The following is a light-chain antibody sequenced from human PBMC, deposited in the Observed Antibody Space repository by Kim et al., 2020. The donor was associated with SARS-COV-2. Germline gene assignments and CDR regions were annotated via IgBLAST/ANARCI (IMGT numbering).Light chain of an antibody. CDR2: GAF. CDR3: QQYNNWPPWT. J-gene: IGKJ1*01. CDR1: QSVSSN. V-gene: IGKV3-15*01. Sequence: SPGGRAARSCRASQSVSSNLAWYQPKPGQAPRLLIYGAFIRATGIPARFSGSGSGTEFTLTISSLQSEDFAVYYCQQYNNWPPWTFGQGTKVDIK.